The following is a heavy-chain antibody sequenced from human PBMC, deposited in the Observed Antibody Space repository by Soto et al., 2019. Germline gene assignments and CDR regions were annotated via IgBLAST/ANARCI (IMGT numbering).Heavy chain of an antibody. V-gene: IGHV3-43*01. CDR2: ISWDGGST. Sequence: PGGSLRLSCAASGFTFDDYTMHWVRQAPGKGLEWVSLISWDGGSTYYADSVKGRFTISRDNSKNSLYLQMNSLRTEDTAMYYCARLRGGRVTTEQSFIDYWGQGTLVTVSS. CDR3: ARLRGGRVTTEQSFIDY. CDR1: GFTFDDYT. J-gene: IGHJ4*02. D-gene: IGHD4-17*01.